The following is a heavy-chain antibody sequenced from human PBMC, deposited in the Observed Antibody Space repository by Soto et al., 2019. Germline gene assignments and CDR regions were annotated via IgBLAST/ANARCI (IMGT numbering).Heavy chain of an antibody. Sequence: ASVEVSCKASGYTFFTYDISWVRQAPGQGLEWMGWISTYSGDTKYAQKFQGRVTMTTDTSTTTAYLELRSLRSDDTAVYYCARHHGPTTSENWFDPWGQGTLVTVSS. CDR1: GYTFFTYD. D-gene: IGHD5-12*01. CDR2: ISTYSGDT. CDR3: ARHHGPTTSENWFDP. V-gene: IGHV1-18*01. J-gene: IGHJ5*02.